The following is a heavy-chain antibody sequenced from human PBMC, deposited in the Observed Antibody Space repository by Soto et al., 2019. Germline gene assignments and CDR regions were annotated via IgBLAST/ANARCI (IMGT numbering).Heavy chain of an antibody. CDR2: IYYSGTA. V-gene: IGHV4-31*03. D-gene: IGHD3-22*01. Sequence: SETLSLTCNVSGDSISSGRYYWSWIRQHPEKGLEWIGYIYYSGTAQYSPSFKSRITMSVDTSKSQFSLKMTSLTAADTAIYYCARGFYHDTLGYYLHWGPGTLVTVSS. J-gene: IGHJ4*02. CDR1: GDSISSGRYY. CDR3: ARGFYHDTLGYYLH.